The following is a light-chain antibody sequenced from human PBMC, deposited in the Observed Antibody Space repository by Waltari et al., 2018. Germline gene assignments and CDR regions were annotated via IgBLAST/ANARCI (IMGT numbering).Light chain of an antibody. V-gene: IGKV3-11*01. CDR3: QQRYA. CDR2: DAS. CDR1: QDVNDY. Sequence: EIVLTQSPATLSLSPGQRSALSCRASQDVNDYLAWYKQNPGQPPRLLIYDASKRATGIPARFSGSGSGTDFTLTISTLEPEDFGVYYCQQRYAFGGGTKVEI. J-gene: IGKJ4*01.